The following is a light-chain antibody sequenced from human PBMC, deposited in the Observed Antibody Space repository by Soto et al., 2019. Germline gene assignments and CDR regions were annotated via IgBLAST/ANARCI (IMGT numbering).Light chain of an antibody. CDR3: QQYNNWPRT. J-gene: IGKJ1*01. CDR2: GES. Sequence: EIVMTQSPATLSVSPGERATLSCRASQSVSSNLAWYQQKPGQALRLLIYGESTRATGIPARFSGSGSGTEFTLTISSLQSEDFAVYYCQQYNNWPRTFGQGTKVEIK. V-gene: IGKV3-15*01. CDR1: QSVSSN.